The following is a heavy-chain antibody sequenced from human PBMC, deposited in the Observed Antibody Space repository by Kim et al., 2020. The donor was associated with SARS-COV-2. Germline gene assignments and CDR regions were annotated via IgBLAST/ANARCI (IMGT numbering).Heavy chain of an antibody. V-gene: IGHV4-59*01. Sequence: SETLSLTCTVSGGSISSYYWSWIRQPPGKGLEWIGYIYYSGSTNYNPSLKSRVTISVDTSKNQFSLKLSSVTAADTAVYYCARVGAGIAAAGTFYYYYGMDVWGQGTTVTVSS. J-gene: IGHJ6*02. CDR3: ARVGAGIAAAGTFYYYYGMDV. D-gene: IGHD6-13*01. CDR2: IYYSGST. CDR1: GGSISSYY.